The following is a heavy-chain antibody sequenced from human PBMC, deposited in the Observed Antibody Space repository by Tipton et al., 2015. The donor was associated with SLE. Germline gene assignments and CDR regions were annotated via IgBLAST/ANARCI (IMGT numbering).Heavy chain of an antibody. CDR2: IYYSGST. CDR1: GGSISSYY. Sequence: TLSLTCSVSGGSISSYYWSWIRQPPGKGLEWIGYIYYSGSTNYNPSLKSRVTISVDTSKNQFSLKLSSVTAADTAVYYCARHYRNEWLFYGMDVWDQGP. J-gene: IGHJ6*02. CDR3: ARHYRNEWLFYGMDV. D-gene: IGHD3-3*01. V-gene: IGHV4-59*08.